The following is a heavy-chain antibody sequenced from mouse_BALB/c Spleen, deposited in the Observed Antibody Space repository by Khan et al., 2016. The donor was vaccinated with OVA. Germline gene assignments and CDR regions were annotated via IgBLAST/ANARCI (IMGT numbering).Heavy chain of an antibody. D-gene: IGHD1-2*01. J-gene: IGHJ3*01. CDR1: GYTFTDFY. Sequence: QVRLQQSGAELARPGASVRLSCKASGYTFTDFYINWVKQRTGQGLEWIGEISPGSGDTYYNEKFKGKATLTADKSSSPVYIQLSRLATEAAAVYFCARRNYFGYTFAYWGQGTLVTVSA. CDR3: ARRNYFGYTFAY. CDR2: ISPGSGDT. V-gene: IGHV1-77*01.